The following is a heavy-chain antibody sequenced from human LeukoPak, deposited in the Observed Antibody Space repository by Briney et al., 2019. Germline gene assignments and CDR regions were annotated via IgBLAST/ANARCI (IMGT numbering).Heavy chain of an antibody. CDR3: AKIAGTYSPDY. Sequence: GGSLRLSCAASGFTFSDYYMSWIRQAPGKGLEWVSYISSSGTYTNYADSVKGRFTISRDNAKNSLYLQMNSLSAEDTAVYYCAKIAGTYSPDYWGQGTLVTVSS. J-gene: IGHJ4*02. CDR1: GFTFSDYY. D-gene: IGHD1-26*01. V-gene: IGHV3-11*06. CDR2: ISSSGTYT.